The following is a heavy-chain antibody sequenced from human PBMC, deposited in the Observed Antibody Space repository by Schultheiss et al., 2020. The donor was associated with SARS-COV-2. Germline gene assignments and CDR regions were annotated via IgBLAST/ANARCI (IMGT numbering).Heavy chain of an antibody. CDR2: IGTAGDP. Sequence: GGSLRLSCAASGFTVSSNYMSWVRQAPGKGLEWVSAIGTAGDPYYTGSVKGRFTISRDNSKNTLYLQMNSLRAEDTAVYYCARAGQVVPDYWGQGTLVTVSS. J-gene: IGHJ4*02. CDR1: GFTVSSNY. D-gene: IGHD2-15*01. CDR3: ARAGQVVPDY. V-gene: IGHV3-53*01.